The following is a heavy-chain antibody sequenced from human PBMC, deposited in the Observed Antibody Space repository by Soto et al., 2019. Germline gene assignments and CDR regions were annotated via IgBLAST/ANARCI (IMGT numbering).Heavy chain of an antibody. J-gene: IGHJ6*02. CDR3: VRGIASRL. D-gene: IGHD2-21*01. Sequence: EVQVVESGGGLVQPGGSLRLSCAASGFTFTSYWMTWVRQAPGRGLERVANINKDGSEKSNVDSVKGRFTISRNNAKSSLYLQMNSLRADGAAVYYCVRGIASRLWGQGTTVIVSS. CDR2: INKDGSEK. V-gene: IGHV3-7*01. CDR1: GFTFTSYW.